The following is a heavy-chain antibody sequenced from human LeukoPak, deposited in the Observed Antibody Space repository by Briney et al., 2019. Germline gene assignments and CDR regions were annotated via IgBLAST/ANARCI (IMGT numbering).Heavy chain of an antibody. CDR2: ISYDGSNK. CDR1: GLTFRPYW. CDR3: ARELPAGDAFDF. Sequence: PGGSLRLSCAASGLTFRPYWMTWVRQAPGKGLEWVAVISYDGSNKYYADSVKGRSTISRDNSKNTLYLQMNSLRAEDTAVYYCARELPAGDAFDFWGQGTMVTVSS. J-gene: IGHJ3*01. D-gene: IGHD2-2*01. V-gene: IGHV3-30-3*01.